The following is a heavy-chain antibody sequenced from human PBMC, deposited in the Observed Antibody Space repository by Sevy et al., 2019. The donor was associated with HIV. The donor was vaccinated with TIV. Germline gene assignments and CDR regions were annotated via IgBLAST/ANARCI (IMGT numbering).Heavy chain of an antibody. CDR2: ISGPGYST. Sequence: GGSLRLSCAASGFTFNTHAMNWVRQAPGKGLEWISTISGPGYSTYYAESVKGRFTISRDNSKNTLHLQMNSLRADDTAIYYCAKALIPALESMLQVICRTLKGFDVWGQGTMVTVSS. CDR3: AKALIPALESMLQVICRTLKGFDV. D-gene: IGHD1-1*01. J-gene: IGHJ3*01. V-gene: IGHV3-23*01. CDR1: GFTFNTHA.